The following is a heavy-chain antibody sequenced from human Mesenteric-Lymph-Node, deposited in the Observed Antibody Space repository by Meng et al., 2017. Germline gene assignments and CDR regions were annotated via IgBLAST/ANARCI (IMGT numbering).Heavy chain of an antibody. D-gene: IGHD3-16*02. J-gene: IGHJ4*02. CDR2: IKSKTDGGTT. CDR3: TTHTRCYNYVWGSDRFHFDY. Sequence: GESLKISCAGSGFTLSNSWMSWVRQAPGKGLEWVGRIKSKTDGGTTDYAEPVKGRFTISRSDSKNTLYLQMNSQKTEGTAVYYCTTHTRCYNYVWGSDRFHFDYWGQGTLVTVSS. CDR1: GFTLSNSW. V-gene: IGHV3-15*01.